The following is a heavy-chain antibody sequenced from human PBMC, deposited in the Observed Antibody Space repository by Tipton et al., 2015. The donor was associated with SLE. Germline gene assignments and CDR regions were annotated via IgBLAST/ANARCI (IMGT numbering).Heavy chain of an antibody. CDR2: ILVSGTT. V-gene: IGHV4-61*02. Sequence: TLSLTCTVSGDSMRSSMTTYYCSWIRQTAGKGPEWMGRILVSGTTNYNPSLTRRVSISVDMSKNQVSLKLSSVTAAITALYYCARHFSESYSFDYWGQGKLVTVSS. CDR3: ARHFSESYSFDY. D-gene: IGHD1-26*01. CDR1: GDSMRSSMTTYY. J-gene: IGHJ4*02.